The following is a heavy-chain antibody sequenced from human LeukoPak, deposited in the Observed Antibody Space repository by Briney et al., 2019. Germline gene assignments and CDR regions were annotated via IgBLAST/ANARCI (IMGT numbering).Heavy chain of an antibody. Sequence: PGGSLRPSCTASGFTFADYAMTWVRQAPGKGLEWLGFIRSKTYGGTTEFAASVKGRFTISRDDSKSIAYLQMNSLNTDDTGVYYCTPNPMVPFDYWGQGTLVTVSS. CDR3: TPNPMVPFDY. CDR1: GFTFADYA. V-gene: IGHV3-49*04. J-gene: IGHJ4*02. D-gene: IGHD3-10*01. CDR2: IRSKTYGGTT.